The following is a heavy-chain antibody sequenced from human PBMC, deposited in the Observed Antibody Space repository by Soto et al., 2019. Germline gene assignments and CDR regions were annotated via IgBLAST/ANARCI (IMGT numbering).Heavy chain of an antibody. D-gene: IGHD2-2*01. CDR1: GGSISSYY. V-gene: IGHV4-4*07. CDR2: IYTSGST. J-gene: IGHJ6*02. Sequence: SETLSLTCTVSGGSISSYYWSWIRQPAGKGLEWIGRIYTSGSTNYNPSLKSRVTMSVDTSKNQFSLKLSSVTAADTAVYYCARCLRRTNYYYYGMDVWGQGTTVTVSS. CDR3: ARCLRRTNYYYYGMDV.